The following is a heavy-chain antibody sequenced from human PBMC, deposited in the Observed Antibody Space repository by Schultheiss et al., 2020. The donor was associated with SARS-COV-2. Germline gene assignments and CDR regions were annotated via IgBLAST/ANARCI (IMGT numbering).Heavy chain of an antibody. J-gene: IGHJ6*02. D-gene: IGHD5/OR15-5a*01. CDR3: ARGLYEDSIYYYYGMDV. Sequence: LRLSCAASGFTFSSYAMSWVRQHPGKGLEWIGYIYYSGSTYYNPSLKSRVTISVDKSKNQFSLKLSSVTAADTAVYYCARGLYEDSIYYYYGMDVWGQGTTVTVSS. CDR1: GFTFSSYA. CDR2: IYYSGST. V-gene: IGHV4-31*02.